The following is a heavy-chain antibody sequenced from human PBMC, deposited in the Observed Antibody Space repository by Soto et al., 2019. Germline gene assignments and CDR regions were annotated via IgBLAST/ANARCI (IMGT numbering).Heavy chain of an antibody. CDR2: FHYSGRT. J-gene: IGHJ6*02. CDR1: GGSISSGPSS. Sequence: SETLSLTCSVSGGSISSGPSSWGWIRQPPGKGLEWIGTFHYSGRTYYSPSLESRVTISVDTSKNQFSLKVSSVTAADTAVFYCARLAGYCSGTSCYGYYGMDVWGQGTTVTVSS. V-gene: IGHV4-39*01. D-gene: IGHD2-2*01. CDR3: ARLAGYCSGTSCYGYYGMDV.